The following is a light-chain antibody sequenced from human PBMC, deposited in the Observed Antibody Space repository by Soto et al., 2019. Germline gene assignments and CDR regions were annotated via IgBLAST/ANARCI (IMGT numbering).Light chain of an antibody. Sequence: DIQMTQSPSSVSASVGDTVTITCRASHYIDSWLAWYQQKPGKAPKLLIYDASRLRSGVPSTFSGSRSGTDFTITITDLQPEDFATYYCLQPYSFPITFGQGTRLEIK. CDR3: LQPYSFPIT. CDR2: DAS. J-gene: IGKJ5*01. CDR1: HYIDSW. V-gene: IGKV1-12*01.